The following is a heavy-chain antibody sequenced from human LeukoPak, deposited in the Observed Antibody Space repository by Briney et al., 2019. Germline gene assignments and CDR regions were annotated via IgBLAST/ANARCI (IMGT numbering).Heavy chain of an antibody. CDR1: GFTFSSYE. CDR3: ARRTTGDDY. V-gene: IGHV3-48*03. Sequence: GGSLRLSCAASGFTFSSYEMNWVRQAPGRGLEWVSYISSSGLTMHYADSVKGRFIISRDNAKNSLYLQMNSLRAEDTAVYYCARRTTGDDYWGQGTLVTVSS. J-gene: IGHJ4*02. CDR2: ISSSGLTM. D-gene: IGHD4-17*01.